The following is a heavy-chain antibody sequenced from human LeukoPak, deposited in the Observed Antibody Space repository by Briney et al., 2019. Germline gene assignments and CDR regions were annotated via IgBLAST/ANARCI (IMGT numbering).Heavy chain of an antibody. J-gene: IGHJ2*01. CDR1: GITVSNNY. CDR3: AREGHLGKYFDL. Sequence: GGSLRLSCAASGITVSNNYMSWVRQAPGKGLDWVSVMYVGGRTFYADSVQGRFTISRDNSKNTLCLQMNSLRVEDTAVYYCAREGHLGKYFDLWGRGTQVTVSS. D-gene: IGHD3-16*01. CDR2: MYVGGRT. V-gene: IGHV3-53*01.